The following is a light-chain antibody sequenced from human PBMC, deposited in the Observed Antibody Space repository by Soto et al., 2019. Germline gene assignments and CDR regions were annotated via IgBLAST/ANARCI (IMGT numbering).Light chain of an antibody. V-gene: IGKV3-20*01. CDR2: GIS. J-gene: IGKJ2*01. Sequence: EIVLTQSPGTLSLSPGERATLSCRASQSVISNYFSWFQQKPGQAPRLLIYGISSRATGIPDRFSGSGSGTDFPLTISGLEPEDFAVYYCHQYGSTPRTFGQGTKLEIK. CDR1: QSVISNY. CDR3: HQYGSTPRT.